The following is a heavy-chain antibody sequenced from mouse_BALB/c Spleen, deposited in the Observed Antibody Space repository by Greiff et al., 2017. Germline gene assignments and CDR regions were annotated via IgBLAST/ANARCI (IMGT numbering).Heavy chain of an antibody. Sequence: EVQVVESGGGLVQPGGSRKLSCAASGFTFSSFGMHWVRQAPEKGLEWVAYISSGSSTIYYADTVKGRFTISRDNPKNTLFLQMTSLRSEDTAMYYCAREGYDYDGGDWGQGTTLTVSS. J-gene: IGHJ2*01. CDR3: AREGYDYDGGD. V-gene: IGHV5-17*02. D-gene: IGHD2-4*01. CDR2: ISSGSSTI. CDR1: GFTFSSFG.